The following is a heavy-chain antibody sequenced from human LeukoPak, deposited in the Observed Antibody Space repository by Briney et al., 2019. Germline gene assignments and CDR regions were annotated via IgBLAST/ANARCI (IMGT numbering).Heavy chain of an antibody. V-gene: IGHV3-48*03. D-gene: IGHD4-23*01. J-gene: IGHJ6*03. CDR1: GFAFSSYE. CDR2: ISDSRI. CDR3: ARVNGNLGNYYYYYMDV. Sequence: GGSLRLSCAASGFAFSSYEMNWVRQAPGKGLEWVSYISDSRIYYADSVRGRFTISRDNAQKSMYLQMNSLRVEDTAVYYCARVNGNLGNYYYYYMDVWGKGTTVTVSS.